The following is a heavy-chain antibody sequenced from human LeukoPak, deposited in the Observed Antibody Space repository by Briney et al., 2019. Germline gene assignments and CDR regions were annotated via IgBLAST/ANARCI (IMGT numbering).Heavy chain of an antibody. V-gene: IGHV1-24*01. D-gene: IGHD3-16*02. CDR3: ATTYYDYVWGSYLL. CDR1: GYTLTELS. J-gene: IGHJ4*02. CDR2: FDPEDGET. Sequence: ASVKVSCKVFGYTLTELSMHWVRQAPGKGLEWMGGFDPEDGETIYAQKFQGRVTMTEDTSTDTAYMELSSLRSEDTAVYYCATTYYDYVWGSYLLWGQGTLVTVSS.